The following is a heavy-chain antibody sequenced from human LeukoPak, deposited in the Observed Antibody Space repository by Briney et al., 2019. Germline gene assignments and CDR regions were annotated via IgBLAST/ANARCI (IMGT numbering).Heavy chain of an antibody. V-gene: IGHV3-30*02. Sequence: GGSLRLSCAASGFIFSDYGMHWVRQAPGKGLEWVAFIRYDGSDKYYADSVKGRFTNSRDDSKNTLYLQMNSLRPEDTAVYYCAKLYGSGTSYHPLDYRGQGTLVTVSS. J-gene: IGHJ4*02. CDR2: IRYDGSDK. D-gene: IGHD3-10*01. CDR3: AKLYGSGTSYHPLDY. CDR1: GFIFSDYG.